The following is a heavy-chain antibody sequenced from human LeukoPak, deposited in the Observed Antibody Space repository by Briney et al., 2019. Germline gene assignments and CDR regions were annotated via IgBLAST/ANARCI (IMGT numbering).Heavy chain of an antibody. CDR1: GFTFSSYA. D-gene: IGHD3-16*01. CDR3: ARRAGLWDYSNYVYNYYMDV. J-gene: IGHJ6*03. Sequence: GGSLRLSCAASGFTFSSYAMIWVRQAPGKGLEWVANIKEDGGEKYYVDSVKGRFTISRDNAKNSVSLHMNSLRAEDTAVFYCARRAGLWDYSNYVYNYYMDVWGRGTSVTVSS. V-gene: IGHV3-7*01. CDR2: IKEDGGEK.